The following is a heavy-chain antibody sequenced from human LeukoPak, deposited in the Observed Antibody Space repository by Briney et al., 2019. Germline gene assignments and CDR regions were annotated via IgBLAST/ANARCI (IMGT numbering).Heavy chain of an antibody. CDR1: GFTFTSYT. CDR2: ISGSNSDI. CDR3: ARDSRTVYYYYGMDV. V-gene: IGHV3-21*01. Sequence: GGSLRLSCAASGFTFTSYTMNWVRQAPGKGLEWVSSISGSNSDISYAGSVKGRFTISRDNAKNSLYLQMNSLRAEDTAVYYCARDSRTVYYYYGMDVWGQGTTVTVSS. J-gene: IGHJ6*02.